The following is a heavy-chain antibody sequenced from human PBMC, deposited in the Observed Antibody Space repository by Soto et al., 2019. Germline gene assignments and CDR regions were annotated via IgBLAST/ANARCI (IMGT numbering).Heavy chain of an antibody. Sequence: SETLSLTCAVSGGSISSGGYSWSWIRQPPGKGLEWIGYIYHSGSTYYNPSLKSRVTISVDRSKNQFSLKLSSVTAADTAVYYCAREKGRDSSGYYANWFDPWGQGTLVTVSS. J-gene: IGHJ5*02. CDR2: IYHSGST. CDR1: GGSISSGGYS. D-gene: IGHD3-22*01. V-gene: IGHV4-30-2*01. CDR3: AREKGRDSSGYYANWFDP.